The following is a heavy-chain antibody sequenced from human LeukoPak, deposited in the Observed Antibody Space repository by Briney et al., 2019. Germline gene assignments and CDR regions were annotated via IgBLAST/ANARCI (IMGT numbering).Heavy chain of an antibody. D-gene: IGHD3-22*01. J-gene: IGHJ4*02. Sequence: GGSLRLSCAASGFTVSSNYMSWVRQAPGKGLEWVAVISDDGSNKYYADSVKGRFTISRDNSKNTLYLQMNRLRAEDTAVFYCARGSSGYYYGELDYWGQGTLVTVSS. CDR1: GFTVSSNY. CDR3: ARGSSGYYYGELDY. V-gene: IGHV3-30-3*01. CDR2: ISDDGSNK.